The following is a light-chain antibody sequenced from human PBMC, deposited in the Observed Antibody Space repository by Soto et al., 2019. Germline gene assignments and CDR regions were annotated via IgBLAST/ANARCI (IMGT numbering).Light chain of an antibody. CDR3: QQRSNWPPSIT. CDR1: QSVSSY. V-gene: IGKV3-11*01. J-gene: IGKJ5*01. Sequence: EIVLTQSPVTLSLSPWGRATLSCRASQSVSSYLAWYQQKPGQAPRLLIYDASNRATGIPARFSGSGSGTDFTLTISSLEPEDFAVYYCQQRSNWPPSITFGQGTRLEIK. CDR2: DAS.